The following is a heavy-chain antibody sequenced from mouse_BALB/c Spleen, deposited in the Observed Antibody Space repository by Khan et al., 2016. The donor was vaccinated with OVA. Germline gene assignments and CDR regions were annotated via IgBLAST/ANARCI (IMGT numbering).Heavy chain of an antibody. J-gene: IGHJ1*01. CDR3: LHPSSDPRNFDV. CDR2: IGPANGET. CDR1: GFNIKDTY. Sequence: EVQLQQSGAELVKPGASVKLSCTASGFNIKDTYMHWVKQRPEQGLEWIGRIGPANGETKFDPKFQGKATITADTSSNTSYLQVISLTSEDTAVYYCLHPSSDPRNFDVWGAGTTVTVSS. V-gene: IGHV14-3*02. D-gene: IGHD6-1*01.